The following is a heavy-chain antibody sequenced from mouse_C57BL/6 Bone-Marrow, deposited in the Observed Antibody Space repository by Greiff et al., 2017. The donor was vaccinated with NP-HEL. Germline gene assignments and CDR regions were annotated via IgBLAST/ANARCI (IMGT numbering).Heavy chain of an antibody. V-gene: IGHV7-1*01. CDR3: ARDASLAWFAY. CDR2: SRNKANDYTT. J-gene: IGHJ3*01. Sequence: EVNLVESGGGLVQSGRSLRLSCATSGFTFSDFYMEWVRQAPGKGLEWIAASRNKANDYTTEYSASVKGRFIVSRDTSQSILYLQMNALRAEDTAIYYCARDASLAWFAYWGQGTLVTVSA. CDR1: GFTFSDFY.